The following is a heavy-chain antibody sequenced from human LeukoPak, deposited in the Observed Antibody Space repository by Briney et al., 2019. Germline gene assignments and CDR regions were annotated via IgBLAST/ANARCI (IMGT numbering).Heavy chain of an antibody. D-gene: IGHD3-10*01. V-gene: IGHV3-15*01. CDR3: TTELLWFGESPGY. CDR1: GFTFSNAW. CDR2: IKSKTDGGTT. J-gene: IGHJ4*02. Sequence: PGGALRLSCAASGFTFSNAWMSWVRQAPGKGLEWVGRIKSKTDGGTTDYAAPVKGRFTISRDDSKSTLYLQMNSLKTEDTAVYYCTTELLWFGESPGYWGQGTLVTVSS.